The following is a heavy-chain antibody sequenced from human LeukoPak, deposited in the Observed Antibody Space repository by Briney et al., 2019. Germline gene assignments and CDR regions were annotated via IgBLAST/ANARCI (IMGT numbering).Heavy chain of an antibody. CDR2: IKGIGPTT. J-gene: IGHJ4*02. V-gene: IGHV3-48*04. CDR1: GFTFSSYS. D-gene: IGHD5-24*01. CDR3: AREMGTIDDY. Sequence: GGSLRLSCAASGFTFSSYSMNWVRQAPGKGLEWVSTIKGIGPTTYYADSVKGRVTISRDNAKNSLYLQMNSLRAEDTAVYYCAREMGTIDDYWGQGTLVTVSS.